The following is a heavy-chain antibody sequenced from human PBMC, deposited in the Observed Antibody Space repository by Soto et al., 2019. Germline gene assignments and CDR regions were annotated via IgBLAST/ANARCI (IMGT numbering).Heavy chain of an antibody. V-gene: IGHV1-69*06. CDR1: GGTFSSYA. CDR3: ARDRLPSYYYDCSGYYYAHAFDI. CDR2: IIPIFGTA. Sequence: ASVKVSCKASGGTFSSYAISWVRQAPGQGLEWMGGIIPIFGTANYAQKFQGRVTITADKSASTAYMELSSLRSEDTAVYYCARDRLPSYYYDCSGYYYAHAFDIWGQGTMVTVSS. D-gene: IGHD3-22*01. J-gene: IGHJ3*02.